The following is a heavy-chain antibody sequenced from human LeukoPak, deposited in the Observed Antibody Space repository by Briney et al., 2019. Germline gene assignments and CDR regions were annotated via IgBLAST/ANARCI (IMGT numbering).Heavy chain of an antibody. J-gene: IGHJ4*02. CDR3: AIRSRIAAAGDY. CDR2: IYYSGST. V-gene: IGHV4-39*01. Sequence: SETLSLTCTVSGDSISSSSYYWGWIRQPPGKGLEWIGSIYYSGSTYYNPSLKSRVTISVDTSKNQFSLKLTSVTVADTAVYYCAIRSRIAAAGDYWGQGTLVTVSS. CDR1: GDSISSSSYY. D-gene: IGHD6-13*01.